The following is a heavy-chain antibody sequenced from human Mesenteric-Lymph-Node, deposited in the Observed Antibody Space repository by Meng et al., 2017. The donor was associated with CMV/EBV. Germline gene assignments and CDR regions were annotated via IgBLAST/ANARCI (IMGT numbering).Heavy chain of an antibody. CDR3: AKDPAGYRSDDAFDI. Sequence: GGSLRLSCAASGFTFSDYYMNWVRQAPGKGLEWVSSISSSSTIYYADSVKGRFTISRDNAKNSLYLQMNSLRAEDTAVYYCAKDPAGYRSDDAFDIWGQGTMVTVSS. V-gene: IGHV3-69-1*02. J-gene: IGHJ3*02. D-gene: IGHD3-16*02. CDR1: GFTFSDYY. CDR2: ISSSSTI.